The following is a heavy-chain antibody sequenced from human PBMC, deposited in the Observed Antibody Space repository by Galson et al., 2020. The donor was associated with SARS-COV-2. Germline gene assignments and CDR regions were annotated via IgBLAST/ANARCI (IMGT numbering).Heavy chain of an antibody. V-gene: IGHV1-2*02. CDR2: INPNSGGT. CDR3: ARGIVVVVAATGQGYYYYGMDG. J-gene: IGHJ6*02. CDR1: GYTFTGYY. D-gene: IGHD2-15*01. Sequence: ASVKVSCKASGYTFTGYYMHWVRQAPGQGLEWMGWINPNSGGTNYAQKFQGRVTMTRDTSISTAYMELSRLRSDDTAVYYCARGIVVVVAATGQGYYYYGMDGWGQGTTVTVSS.